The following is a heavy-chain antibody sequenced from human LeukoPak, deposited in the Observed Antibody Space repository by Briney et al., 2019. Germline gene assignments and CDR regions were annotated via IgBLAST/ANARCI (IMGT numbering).Heavy chain of an antibody. J-gene: IGHJ4*02. CDR2: ISGSGGST. D-gene: IGHD5-24*01. V-gene: IGHV3-23*01. Sequence: GGSLRLSCAASGFTFSSYAMSWVRQAPGKGLEWVSAISGSGGSTYYADSVKGRFTISRDNSKNSLYLQMNSLRAEDTAVYYCARPRWLHADYFDYWGQGTLVTVSS. CDR1: GFTFSSYA. CDR3: ARPRWLHADYFDY.